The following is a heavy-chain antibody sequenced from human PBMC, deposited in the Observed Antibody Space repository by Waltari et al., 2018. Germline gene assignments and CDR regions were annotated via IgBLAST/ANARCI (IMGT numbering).Heavy chain of an antibody. CDR1: GFTFSNYS. Sequence: VQLVESGGGLVQQGGSLGLTCAASGFTFSNYSMNWVRQAPGKGLEWVSAIGGSDDSYYADSVRARFTISRDNSKNTLFLQMNSLRAEDTAVYYCASRYGWPSNDYWGQGTLVTVSS. CDR2: IGGSDDS. D-gene: IGHD5-18*01. J-gene: IGHJ4*02. CDR3: ASRYGWPSNDY. V-gene: IGHV3-23*04.